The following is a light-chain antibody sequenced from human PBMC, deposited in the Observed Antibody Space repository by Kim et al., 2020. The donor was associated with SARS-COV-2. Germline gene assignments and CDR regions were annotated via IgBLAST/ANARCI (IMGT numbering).Light chain of an antibody. Sequence: SSELTQDPAVSVALGQTVRITCQGDSLRSYYATWYPQKPGQAPILVIYGKNNRPSGIPDRFFGSSSGNTASLTITGTQAGDDADYYCNSRDSNDNVVFGG. CDR3: NSRDSNDNVV. CDR2: GKN. V-gene: IGLV3-19*01. CDR1: SLRSYY. J-gene: IGLJ2*01.